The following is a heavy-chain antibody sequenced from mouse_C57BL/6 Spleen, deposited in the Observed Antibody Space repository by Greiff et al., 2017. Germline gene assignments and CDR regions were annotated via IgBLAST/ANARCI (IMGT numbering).Heavy chain of an antibody. CDR1: GFTFSDYG. CDR3: ARPETSGYWYFDV. CDR2: ISSGSSTI. J-gene: IGHJ1*03. V-gene: IGHV5-17*01. D-gene: IGHD1-3*01. Sequence: EVQLVESGGGLVKPGGSLKLSCAASGFTFSDYGMHWVRQAPEKGLEWVAYISSGSSTIYYADTVKGRFTISRDNAKNTLFLQMTSLRSDDTAMYYCARPETSGYWYFDVWGTGTTVTVS.